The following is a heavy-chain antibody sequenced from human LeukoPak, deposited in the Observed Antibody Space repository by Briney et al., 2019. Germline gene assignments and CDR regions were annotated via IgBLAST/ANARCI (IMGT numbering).Heavy chain of an antibody. D-gene: IGHD6-13*01. CDR3: ARVHPGSSRLIGEIDS. CDR1: GFTFSSSS. J-gene: IGHJ5*01. V-gene: IGHV3-21*01. CDR2: ISTSSIYI. Sequence: PGGSLRLSCAASGFTFSSSSMNWVRQAPGKGLEWVSSISTSSIYIYYADSVKGRFTISRDNAKKSLYLQMNSLRAEDTAVYYCARVHPGSSRLIGEIDSWGQGTLVTVSS.